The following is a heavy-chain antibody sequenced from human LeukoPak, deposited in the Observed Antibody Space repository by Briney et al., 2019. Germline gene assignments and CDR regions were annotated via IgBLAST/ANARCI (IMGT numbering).Heavy chain of an antibody. D-gene: IGHD1-26*01. V-gene: IGHV4-30-4*01. CDR2: IYYSGST. J-gene: IGHJ6*02. CDR1: GGSISSGDYY. Sequence: SQTLSLTCTVSGGSISSGDYYWRWLRQPPGKGLEWIGYIYYSGSTYYNPSLKSRVTISVDTSKNQFSLKLSSVTAADTAVYYCARDGTLDYYGMDVWGQGTTVTVSS. CDR3: ARDGTLDYYGMDV.